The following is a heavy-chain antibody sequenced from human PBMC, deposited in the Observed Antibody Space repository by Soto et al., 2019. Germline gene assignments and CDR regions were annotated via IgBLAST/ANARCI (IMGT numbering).Heavy chain of an antibody. D-gene: IGHD2-15*01. Sequence: EVQLLESGGGLVQPGGSLRLSCAASGFTFSSYTMTWVRQAPGKGLEWVSAISGSGGSPYYADSVQGRVTITRDNPKNTLFLQMNSLRAEDTATYYCAKARCSGKPGYVPDYWGHGTLVTVSS. CDR2: ISGSGGSP. J-gene: IGHJ4*01. CDR3: AKARCSGKPGYVPDY. V-gene: IGHV3-23*01. CDR1: GFTFSSYT.